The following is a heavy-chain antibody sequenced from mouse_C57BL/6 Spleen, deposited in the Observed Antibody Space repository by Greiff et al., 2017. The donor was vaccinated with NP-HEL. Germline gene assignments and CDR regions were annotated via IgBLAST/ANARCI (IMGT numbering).Heavy chain of an antibody. Sequence: VQLQQPGAELVMPGASVKLSCKASGYTFTSYWMHWVKQRPGQGLEWIGEIDPSDSYTNYNQKFKGKSTLTVDKSSSTAYMQLSSLTSEDSAVYYCARRGDSSGYPYAMDYWGQGTSVTVSS. CDR3: ARRGDSSGYPYAMDY. CDR1: GYTFTSYW. J-gene: IGHJ4*01. V-gene: IGHV1-69*01. D-gene: IGHD3-2*02. CDR2: IDPSDSYT.